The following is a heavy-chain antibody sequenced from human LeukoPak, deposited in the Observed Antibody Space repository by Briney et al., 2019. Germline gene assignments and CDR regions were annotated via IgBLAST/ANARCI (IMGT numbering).Heavy chain of an antibody. V-gene: IGHV3-21*01. D-gene: IGHD6-13*01. CDR1: GFTFSTYS. CDR3: ARGSSSWYYFDY. J-gene: IGHJ4*02. CDR2: ISSSSSYI. Sequence: GGSLRLSCAASGFTFSTYSMNWVRQAPGKGLEWVSFISSSSSYIYYADSLKGRFTISRDNAKNSLYLQMNSLRAEDTAVYYCARGSSSWYYFDYWSQGTLVTVSS.